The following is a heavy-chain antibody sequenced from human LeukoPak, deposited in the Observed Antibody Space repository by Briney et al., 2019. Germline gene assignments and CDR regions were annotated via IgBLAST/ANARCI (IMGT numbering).Heavy chain of an antibody. CDR2: ISDRSNYI. D-gene: IGHD4-17*01. CDR1: GLTFSSSW. V-gene: IGHV3-21*01. J-gene: IGHJ4*02. Sequence: GGSLRLSCAVSGLTFSSSWMDWVRQAPGKGLEWVSCISDRSNYIYYADSVKGRFTISRDNAKNSLYLELNSLRAEDTAVYHCVRDSDTYGDHTTRRFDYWGQGTLVTVSS. CDR3: VRDSDTYGDHTTRRFDY.